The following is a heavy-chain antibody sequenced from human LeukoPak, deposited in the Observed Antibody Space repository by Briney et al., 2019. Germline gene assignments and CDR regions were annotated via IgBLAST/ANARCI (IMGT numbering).Heavy chain of an antibody. V-gene: IGHV4-59*12. CDR2: ISYSGST. CDR1: GGSISSYY. CDR3: ARDPMGAAGDY. J-gene: IGHJ4*02. Sequence: SETLSLTCTVSGGSISSYYWSWIRQPPGEGLEWIGYISYSGSTNYNPSLKSRVTMSVDTSKNQFSLKLSSVTAADTAVYYCARDPMGAAGDYWGQGTLVTVSS. D-gene: IGHD2-15*01.